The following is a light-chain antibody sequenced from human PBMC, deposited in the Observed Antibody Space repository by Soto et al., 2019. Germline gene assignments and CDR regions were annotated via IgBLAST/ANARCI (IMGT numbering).Light chain of an antibody. V-gene: IGLV2-14*03. CDR1: SSDVGGYNY. CDR3: SSYSSSSTLVL. CDR2: DVS. J-gene: IGLJ2*01. Sequence: QSVLTQPASVSGSPGQSITISCTGTSSDVGGYNYVSWYQQHPGKVPKVLIYDVSNRPSGVSNRFSGSKSGNTASLTISGLQAEDEADYYCSSYSSSSTLVLFGGGTKVTVL.